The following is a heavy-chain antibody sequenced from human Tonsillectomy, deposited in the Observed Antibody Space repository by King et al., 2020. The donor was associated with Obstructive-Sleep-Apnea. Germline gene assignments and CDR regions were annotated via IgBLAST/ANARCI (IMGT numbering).Heavy chain of an antibody. CDR3: ARAPRDTAMRY. D-gene: IGHD5-18*01. V-gene: IGHV3-7*01. CDR1: GVTFSSYW. CDR2: INQDGSEK. J-gene: IGHJ4*02. Sequence: VQLVESGGDLVQPGGSLRLSCAASGVTFSSYWMSWVRQSPGKGLEWVANINQDGSEKNYVDSVKGRLTISRTNAKNSLYLQMNSLRAEDTAVYYCARAPRDTAMRYWGQGTLVTVSS.